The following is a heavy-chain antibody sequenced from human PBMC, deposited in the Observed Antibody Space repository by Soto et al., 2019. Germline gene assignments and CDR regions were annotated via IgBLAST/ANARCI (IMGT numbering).Heavy chain of an antibody. J-gene: IGHJ4*02. Sequence: QVQLVESGGGVVQPGGSLRLSCKASGFTFTSYAIHWVRQAPGKGLEWVSVISPDGVNKHSAECVRGRFVISRDNSKNTVHLEMNRLRLDDTAVYFCARRLTTTVSALGYWGQGSLVNVSS. CDR1: GFTFTSYA. D-gene: IGHD4-4*01. CDR2: ISPDGVNK. V-gene: IGHV3-30*09. CDR3: ARRLTTTVSALGY.